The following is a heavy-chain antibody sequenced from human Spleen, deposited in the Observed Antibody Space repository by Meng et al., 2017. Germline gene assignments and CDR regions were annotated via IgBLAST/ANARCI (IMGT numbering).Heavy chain of an antibody. V-gene: IGHV4-34*01. Sequence: QVKLQQWGVGLLKPSETLSLPGAVHGGSFSGYYWSWIRQPPGKGLEWIGEINHSGSTNYNPSLKSRVTISVDTSKNQFSLKLSSVTAADTAVYYCARARQTAMVVDYWGQGTLVTVSS. J-gene: IGHJ4*02. D-gene: IGHD5-18*01. CDR2: INHSGST. CDR1: GGSFSGYY. CDR3: ARARQTAMVVDY.